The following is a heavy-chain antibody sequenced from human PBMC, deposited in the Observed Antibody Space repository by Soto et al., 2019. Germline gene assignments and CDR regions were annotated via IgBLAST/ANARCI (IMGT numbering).Heavy chain of an antibody. CDR1: GGSLSTNP. D-gene: IGHD2-15*01. J-gene: IGHJ4*02. V-gene: IGHV1-69*06. Sequence: SVKVSCKATGGSLSTNPISWVRQAPGQGLEWMGGTGSGTGPGNHAQKFQGRLTVTADKSTSTVYMELTNLSSEDTAVYYCARRDSGGFYRFFDSWGQGTLVTVSS. CDR2: TGSGTGPG. CDR3: ARRDSGGFYRFFDS.